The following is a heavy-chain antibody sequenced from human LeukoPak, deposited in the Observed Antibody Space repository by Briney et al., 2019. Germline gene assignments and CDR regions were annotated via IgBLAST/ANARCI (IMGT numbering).Heavy chain of an antibody. J-gene: IGHJ4*02. Sequence: PGGSLRLSXAASGFTFSSYGMHWVRQAPGKGLEWVAFIRYDGSNKYYADSVKGRFTISRDNSKNTLYLQMNSLRAEDTAVYYCAKDRDIVVVPAAISPFDYWGQGTLVTVSS. D-gene: IGHD2-2*02. V-gene: IGHV3-30*02. CDR2: IRYDGSNK. CDR3: AKDRDIVVVPAAISPFDY. CDR1: GFTFSSYG.